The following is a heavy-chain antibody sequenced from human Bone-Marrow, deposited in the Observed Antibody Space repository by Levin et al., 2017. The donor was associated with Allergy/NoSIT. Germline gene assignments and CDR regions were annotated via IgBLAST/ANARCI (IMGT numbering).Heavy chain of an antibody. Sequence: GASVKVSCKASGDTFSSYSINWVRQAPGQGLEWLGGIIPVYGSPNYAPTFQGRVPITADESTSTAFMELTSPRYEDTAVYYWAREGDDSNSGAPFDLWSQVSMVTVS. V-gene: IGHV1-69*13. CDR3: AREGDDSNSGAPFDL. CDR1: GDTFSSYS. J-gene: IGHJ4*02. D-gene: IGHD4-11*01. CDR2: IIPVYGSP.